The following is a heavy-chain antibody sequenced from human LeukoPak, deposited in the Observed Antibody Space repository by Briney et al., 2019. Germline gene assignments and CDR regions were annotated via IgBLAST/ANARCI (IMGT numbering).Heavy chain of an antibody. CDR2: IYYSGST. V-gene: IGHV4-31*03. D-gene: IGHD5-18*01. Sequence: SETLSLTCTVSGGSISSGGYYWSWIRQHPGKGLEWIGYIYYSGSTYYNPSLKSRVTISVDTSKNQYSLKLSSVTAADTAVYYCARESGLDVDTAMGHFDYWGQGTLVTVSS. CDR3: ARESGLDVDTAMGHFDY. CDR1: GGSISSGGYY. J-gene: IGHJ4*02.